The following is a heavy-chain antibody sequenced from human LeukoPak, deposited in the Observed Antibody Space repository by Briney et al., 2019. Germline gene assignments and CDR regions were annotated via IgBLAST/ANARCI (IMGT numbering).Heavy chain of an antibody. CDR2: IWYDGSNK. CDR3: ARDPPGIAASGTYY. J-gene: IGHJ4*02. CDR1: GFTFSSYG. V-gene: IGHV3-33*01. Sequence: GGSLRLSCAASGFTFSSYGMHWVRQAPGKGLEWVAVIWYDGSNKYYADSVKGRFTISRDNSKNTLYLQMNSLRAEDTAVYYCARDPPGIAASGTYYWGQGTLVTVSS. D-gene: IGHD6-13*01.